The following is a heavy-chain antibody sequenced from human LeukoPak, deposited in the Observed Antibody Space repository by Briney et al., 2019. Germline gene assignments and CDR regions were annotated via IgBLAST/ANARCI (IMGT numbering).Heavy chain of an antibody. CDR2: ISAYNGNT. J-gene: IGHJ6*02. Sequence: GASVNVSCKASGYTFTSYGISWVRQAPGQGLEWMGWISAYNGNTNYAQKLQGRVTMTTDTSTSTAYMELRSLRSDDTAVYYCARDQDFWSGYYYYGMDVWGQGTTVTVSS. V-gene: IGHV1-18*01. CDR3: ARDQDFWSGYYYYGMDV. CDR1: GYTFTSYG. D-gene: IGHD3-3*01.